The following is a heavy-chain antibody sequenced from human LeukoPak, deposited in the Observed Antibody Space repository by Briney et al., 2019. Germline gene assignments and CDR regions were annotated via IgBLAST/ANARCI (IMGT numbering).Heavy chain of an antibody. J-gene: IGHJ6*02. Sequence: ASVKVSCKASGGTFSSYAISWVRQAPGQGLEWMGGIIPIFGTANYAQKFQGRVTITADESTSTAYMELSSLRSEDTAVYYCATGFDQLPNPYYYSMDVWGQGTTVTVSS. CDR3: ATGFDQLPNPYYYSMDV. V-gene: IGHV1-69*13. CDR1: GGTFSSYA. CDR2: IIPIFGTA. D-gene: IGHD2-2*01.